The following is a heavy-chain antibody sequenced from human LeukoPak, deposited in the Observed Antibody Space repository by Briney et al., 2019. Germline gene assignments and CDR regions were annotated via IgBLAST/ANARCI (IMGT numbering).Heavy chain of an antibody. CDR1: GGSLSNYY. D-gene: IGHD6-13*01. Sequence: SETLSLTCTVSGGSLSNYYWSWTRQPPGKGLEWIGSLHHSGATSYNPSLKSRVTISIDTSKNQLSLRLRSVTAADTAVYYCAREAGGQLGAEVLMDVWGKGTTVTVSS. J-gene: IGHJ6*03. CDR3: AREAGGQLGAEVLMDV. V-gene: IGHV4-59*12. CDR2: LHHSGAT.